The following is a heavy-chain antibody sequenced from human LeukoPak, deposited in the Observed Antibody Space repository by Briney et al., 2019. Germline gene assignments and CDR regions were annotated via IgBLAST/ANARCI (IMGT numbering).Heavy chain of an antibody. CDR3: ARDPLLLWFGELRPPYYFDY. Sequence: ASVKVSCKASGYTFTSYGISWVRQAPGQGLEGMGWISAYNGDTNYAQKLQGRVTMTTDTSTSTAYMELRSLRSDDTAVYYCARDPLLLWFGELRPPYYFDYWGQGTLVTVSS. CDR2: ISAYNGDT. CDR1: GYTFTSYG. D-gene: IGHD3-10*01. J-gene: IGHJ4*02. V-gene: IGHV1-18*01.